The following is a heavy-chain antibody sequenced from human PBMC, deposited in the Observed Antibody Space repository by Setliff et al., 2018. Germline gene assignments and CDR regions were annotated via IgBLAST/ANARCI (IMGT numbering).Heavy chain of an antibody. J-gene: IGHJ5*02. CDR3: ATRRSEAVAGREDNWLGP. Sequence: ETLSLTCTVSGASITNINYYWGLIRQPPGKGLEWIGSIFYSGRTFYNPSLKSRVTISVDTSKNQFSLTLNSVTAADTAVYYCATRRSEAVAGREDNWLGPWGQGILVTVSS. D-gene: IGHD6-19*01. CDR2: IFYSGRT. V-gene: IGHV4-39*07. CDR1: GASITNINYY.